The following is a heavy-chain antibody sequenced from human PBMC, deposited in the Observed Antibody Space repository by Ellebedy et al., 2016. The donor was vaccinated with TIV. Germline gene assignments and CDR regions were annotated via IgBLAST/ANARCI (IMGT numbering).Heavy chain of an antibody. J-gene: IGHJ3*02. V-gene: IGHV1-46*01. D-gene: IGHD3-3*01. Sequence: ASVKVSCKASGYTFSTYYMHWVRQAPGQGLEWLGIINTSGGGTAYAQKFQGRATITRDMSTSTVYMELTSLRSEDTAVYYCARDRSGGMDALDIWGQGTMVTVSS. CDR2: INTSGGGT. CDR3: ARDRSGGMDALDI. CDR1: GYTFSTYY.